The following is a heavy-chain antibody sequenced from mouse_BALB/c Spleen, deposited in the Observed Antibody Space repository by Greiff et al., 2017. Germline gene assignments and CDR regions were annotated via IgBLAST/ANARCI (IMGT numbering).Heavy chain of an antibody. J-gene: IGHJ2*01. D-gene: IGHD1-1*01. V-gene: IGHV5-6-5*01. CDR2: ISSGGST. CDR1: GFTFSSYA. Sequence: EVMLVESGGGLVKPGGSLKLSCAASGFTFSSYAMSWVRQTPEKRLEWVASISSGGSTYYPDSVKGRFTISSDNARNILYLQMSRLRSEDTAMYYCARGGYYYGSSPYFDYWGQGTTLTVSS. CDR3: ARGGYYYGSSPYFDY.